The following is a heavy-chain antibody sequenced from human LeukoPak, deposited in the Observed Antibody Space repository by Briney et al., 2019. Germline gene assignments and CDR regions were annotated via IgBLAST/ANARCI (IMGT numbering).Heavy chain of an antibody. V-gene: IGHV3-23*01. CDR2: MSGSGYYT. D-gene: IGHD3-3*01. CDR3: AKMEGQRLYDYCMDV. J-gene: IGHJ6*03. CDR1: GFAFSNFA. Sequence: GGSLRLSCAASGFAFSNFAMSWVRQAPGKGLEWVSAMSGSGYYTYYVESVKGRFTISRDNSKNTLYLHANSLRADDTAVYYCAKMEGQRLYDYCMDVWGRGTTVTVSS.